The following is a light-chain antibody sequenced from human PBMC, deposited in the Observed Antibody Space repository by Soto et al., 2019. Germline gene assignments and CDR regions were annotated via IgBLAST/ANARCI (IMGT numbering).Light chain of an antibody. CDR3: SSYGGSNNLV. V-gene: IGLV2-8*01. CDR2: EVN. CDR1: SSDVGAYNY. J-gene: IGLJ2*01. Sequence: QSALTQPPSASGSPGQSVTISCTGTSSDVGAYNYVSWYQQHPGKAPKLMIYEVNKRPSGVPDRFSGSKSGNTASLTVSGLQAEDEADYYCSSYGGSNNLVFGGGTKVTV.